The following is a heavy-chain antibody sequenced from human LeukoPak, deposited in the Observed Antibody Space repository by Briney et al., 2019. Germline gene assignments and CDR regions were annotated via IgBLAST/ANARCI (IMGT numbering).Heavy chain of an antibody. CDR2: IYHSGST. CDR1: GYSISSGYY. J-gene: IGHJ4*02. Sequence: SETLSLTCTVSGYSISSGYYWGWIRQPPGKGLEWIGSIYHSGSTYYNPSLKSRVTISVDTSKNQFSLKLSSVTAADTAVYYCARLRYRAMGHFDYWGQGTLVTVSS. CDR3: ARLRYRAMGHFDY. V-gene: IGHV4-38-2*02. D-gene: IGHD5-18*01.